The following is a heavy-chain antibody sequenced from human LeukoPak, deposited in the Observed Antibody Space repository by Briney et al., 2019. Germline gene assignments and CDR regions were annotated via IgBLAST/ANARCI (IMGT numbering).Heavy chain of an antibody. CDR3: AKSLLRFLEWPRPDY. D-gene: IGHD3-3*01. CDR1: GFTFSSYA. V-gene: IGHV3-23*01. Sequence: GGSLRLSCAASGFTFSSYAMSWVRQAPGKGLERVSSISAGDDSPFYTDSVRGRFTISRDNSKNTLFLQMISLRAEDTAVYYCAKSLLRFLEWPRPDYWGQGTLVTVSS. J-gene: IGHJ4*02. CDR2: ISAGDDSP.